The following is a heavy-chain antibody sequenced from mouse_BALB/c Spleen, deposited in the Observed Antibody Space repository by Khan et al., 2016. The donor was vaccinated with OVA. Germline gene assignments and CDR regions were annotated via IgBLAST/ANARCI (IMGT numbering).Heavy chain of an antibody. Sequence: QMQLEESGPGLVAPSQNLSLTCTVSGFSLRDYGVSWIRQPPGKGLEWLGVIWGGGSPYSHSALISRLSISKDTSTCQVFLKMSSLQRDDTAMSYCAKRVWSDYYTLDYWGKGTSVNVSS. V-gene: IGHV2-6-5*01. CDR2: IWGGGSP. J-gene: IGHJ4*01. CDR3: AKRVWSDYYTLDY. CDR1: GFSLRDYG.